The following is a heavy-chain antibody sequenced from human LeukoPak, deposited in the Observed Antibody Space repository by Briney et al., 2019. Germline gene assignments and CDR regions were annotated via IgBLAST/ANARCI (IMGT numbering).Heavy chain of an antibody. Sequence: ASVKVSRKASGGSFITISWVRQAPGQGLEWMGRIIPMLGTPHYAQEFQGRVTITADKSTSTAYMELNSLKSEDSAVYYCAREPDAFDIWGQGTMVTVSP. CDR2: IIPMLGTP. J-gene: IGHJ3*02. CDR3: AREPDAFDI. V-gene: IGHV1-69*08. CDR1: GGSFIT.